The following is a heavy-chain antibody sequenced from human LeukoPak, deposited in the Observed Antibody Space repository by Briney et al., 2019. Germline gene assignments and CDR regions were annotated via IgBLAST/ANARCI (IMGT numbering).Heavy chain of an antibody. V-gene: IGHV3-15*01. Sequence: GGSLRLSCAASGFTFSTYWMSWVRQAPGKGLEWVGRIKSKTDGGTVDYAPPVKGRFTISRDDSRNTLSLEMNFLKTEDTAVYYCTTDPGNYEIFWGQGTLVSVSS. CDR3: TTDPGNYEIF. J-gene: IGHJ4*02. CDR1: GFTFSTYW. CDR2: IKSKTDGGTV. D-gene: IGHD4-11*01.